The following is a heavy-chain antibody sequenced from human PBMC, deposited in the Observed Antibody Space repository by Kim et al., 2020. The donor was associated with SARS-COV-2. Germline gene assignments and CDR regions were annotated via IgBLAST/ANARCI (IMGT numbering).Heavy chain of an antibody. V-gene: IGHV1-24*01. CDR3: ATTTLFGVANWFDP. D-gene: IGHD3-3*01. J-gene: IGHJ5*02. Sequence: HWGQREPGTGLVWLGCMAPQGGEANYAEKFQGRVSMTEDTSNDTAYIALSSLRSKNTAVYYCATTTLFGVANWFDPWGQGTLVTVSS. CDR2: MAPQGGEA.